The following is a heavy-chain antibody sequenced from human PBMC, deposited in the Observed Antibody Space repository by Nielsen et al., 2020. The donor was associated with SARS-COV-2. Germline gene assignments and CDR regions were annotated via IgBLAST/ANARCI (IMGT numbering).Heavy chain of an antibody. CDR3: ARSPRDYYGMDV. Sequence: ASVKVSCKASGYTFTAYYIHWVRQAPGQGLEWMGWINPNSGGTNYAQKFQGRVTMTRDTSISTAYMELSRLRSDDTAVYYCARSPRDYYGMDVWGQGTTVTVSS. V-gene: IGHV1-2*02. J-gene: IGHJ6*02. CDR1: GYTFTAYY. CDR2: INPNSGGT.